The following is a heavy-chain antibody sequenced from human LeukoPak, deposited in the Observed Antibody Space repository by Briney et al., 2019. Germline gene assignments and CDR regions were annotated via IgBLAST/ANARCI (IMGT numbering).Heavy chain of an antibody. J-gene: IGHJ5*02. CDR3: ARTPDANWFDP. CDR2: IYHSGST. V-gene: IGHV4-38-2*01. Sequence: QASETLPLTCAVSGYSISSGYYWGWIRQPPGKGLEWIGSIYHSGSTYYNPSLKSRVTISVDTSKNQFSLKLSSVTAADTAVYYCARTPDANWFDPWGQGTLVTVSS. CDR1: GYSISSGYY.